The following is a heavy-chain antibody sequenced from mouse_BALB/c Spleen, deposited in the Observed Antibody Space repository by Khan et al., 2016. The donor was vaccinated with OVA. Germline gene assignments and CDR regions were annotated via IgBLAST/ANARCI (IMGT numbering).Heavy chain of an antibody. CDR1: VDSITSGF. CDR3: ARSTYRYAFAY. Sequence: EVQLVESGPSLVQPSQTLSLTCSVTVDSITSGFWSWIRKFPGNKLEYMGYMIYSGYTYYNPSLKGRFSITRHTSKNQYYLQLNSVTTEDTATYYCARSTYRYAFAYWGQGTLVTVSA. V-gene: IGHV3-8*02. J-gene: IGHJ3*01. D-gene: IGHD2-14*01. CDR2: MIYSGYT.